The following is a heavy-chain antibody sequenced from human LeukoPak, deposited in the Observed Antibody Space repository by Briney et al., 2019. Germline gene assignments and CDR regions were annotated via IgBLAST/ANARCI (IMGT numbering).Heavy chain of an antibody. CDR2: ISSGSSAI. D-gene: IGHD6-19*01. V-gene: IGHV3-21*01. CDR1: GFTFTTYS. J-gene: IGHJ4*02. CDR3: AREARSSGSFDY. Sequence: GGSLRLSCEASGFTFTTYSMTWVRQAPGKGLEWVSIISSGSSAIFSADALKGRFTISRDDAKNLLYLDMNSLRAEDTAVYYCAREARSSGSFDYWGQGTLVTVSS.